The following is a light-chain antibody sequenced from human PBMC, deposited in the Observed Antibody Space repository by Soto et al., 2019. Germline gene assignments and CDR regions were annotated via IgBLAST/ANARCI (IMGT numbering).Light chain of an antibody. Sequence: QSALTQPRSVSGSPGQSVTISCTGTSSDVGGYNYVSWYQQHPGKAPKLMIYDVSKRPSGVPDRFSGSKSGNTASLTISGLQAEDEADYYCCSYAGSYTDVFGPGTKLTVL. J-gene: IGLJ1*01. CDR1: SSDVGGYNY. CDR2: DVS. V-gene: IGLV2-11*01. CDR3: CSYAGSYTDV.